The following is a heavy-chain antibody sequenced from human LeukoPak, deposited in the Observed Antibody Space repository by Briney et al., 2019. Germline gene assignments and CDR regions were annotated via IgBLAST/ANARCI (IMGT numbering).Heavy chain of an antibody. CDR3: ARVRWLQPKYYFDY. D-gene: IGHD5-24*01. V-gene: IGHV3-74*01. CDR1: GFTFSSYW. CDR2: INSDGSST. Sequence: PGGSLRLSCAASGFTFSSYWMHWVRQAPGQGLVWVSRINSDGSSTSYADSVKGRFTISRDNAKNTLYLQMNSLRAEDTAVYYCARVRWLQPKYYFDYWGQGTLVTVSS. J-gene: IGHJ4*02.